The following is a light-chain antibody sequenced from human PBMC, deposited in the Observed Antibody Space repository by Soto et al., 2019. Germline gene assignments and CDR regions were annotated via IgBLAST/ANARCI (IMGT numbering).Light chain of an antibody. J-gene: IGLJ3*02. V-gene: IGLV2-8*01. CDR1: SSDVGGYNY. Sequence: QSALTQPSSASGSPGQSVTISCTGTSSDVGGYNYVSWYQQHPGKAPKLMIYEVSKRPSGVPDRFSGSKSGNTASLTVSGLQAEDEADYYCAAWDDSLNGGVFGGGTKLTVL. CDR2: EVS. CDR3: AAWDDSLNGGV.